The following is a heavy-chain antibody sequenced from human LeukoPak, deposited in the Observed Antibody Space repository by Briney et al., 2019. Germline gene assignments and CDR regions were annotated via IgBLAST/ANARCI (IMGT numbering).Heavy chain of an antibody. CDR1: GGSISSYY. V-gene: IGHV4-59*01. CDR2: IYYSGST. D-gene: IGHD2-2*01. CDR3: ARTVVPAATPGFDP. J-gene: IGHJ5*02. Sequence: SETLSLTCNVSGGSISSYYWSWIRQPPGKGLEWIGYIYYSGSTNYNPSLMSRVTISVDTSKNQFSLKLSSVTAADTAVYYCARTVVPAATPGFDPWGQGTLVTVSS.